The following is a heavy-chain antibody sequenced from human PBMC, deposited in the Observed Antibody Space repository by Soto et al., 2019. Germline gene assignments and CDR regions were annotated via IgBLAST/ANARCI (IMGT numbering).Heavy chain of an antibody. CDR2: INHSGST. Sequence: LSLTCAVYGGSFSGYYWSWIRQPPGKGLEWIGEINHSGSTNYNPSLKSRVTISVDTSKNQFSLKLSSVTAADTAVYYCARGRIVGATLDYWGQGTLVTVSS. J-gene: IGHJ4*02. V-gene: IGHV4-34*01. D-gene: IGHD1-26*01. CDR3: ARGRIVGATLDY. CDR1: GGSFSGYY.